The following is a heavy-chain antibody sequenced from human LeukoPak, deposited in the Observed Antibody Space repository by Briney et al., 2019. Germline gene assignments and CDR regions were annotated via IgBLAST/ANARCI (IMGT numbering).Heavy chain of an antibody. Sequence: SETLSLTCTVSGGSISSYYWSWIRQPPGKGLEWIGYIYYSGGTNYNPSLKSRVTISVDTSKNQFSLKLSSVTAADTAVYYCARISRGYSYAIDYWGQGTLVTVSS. CDR3: ARISRGYSYAIDY. D-gene: IGHD5-18*01. J-gene: IGHJ4*02. CDR1: GGSISSYY. CDR2: IYYSGGT. V-gene: IGHV4-59*08.